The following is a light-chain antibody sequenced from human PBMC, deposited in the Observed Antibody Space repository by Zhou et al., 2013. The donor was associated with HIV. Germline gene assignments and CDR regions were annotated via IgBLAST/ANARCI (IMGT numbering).Light chain of an antibody. V-gene: IGKV1-8*01. CDR3: QQSSTNSRT. CDR1: QGISSY. Sequence: AIRMTQSPSSFSASTGDRVTITCRASQGISSYLAWYQQKPGKAPKLLIYAASTLQSGVQSRFSGSGSGTDFTLTISSLQPDDFATYYCQQSSTNSRTFGQGTKVEIK. J-gene: IGKJ1*01. CDR2: AAS.